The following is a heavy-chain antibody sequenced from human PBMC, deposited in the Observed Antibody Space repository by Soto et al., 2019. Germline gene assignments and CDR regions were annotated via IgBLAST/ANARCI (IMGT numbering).Heavy chain of an antibody. CDR2: IYHSGST. J-gene: IGHJ3*01. V-gene: IGHV4-38-2*02. CDR3: ARAGYDRSGYYPDAGVF. CDR1: GYSISRGYY. Sequence: PSETLSLTCSVSGYSISRGYYWGWIRQPPGKGLEWIGSIYHSGSTYYNPSLKSRVTISVDTSKNQFSLKLSSVTAADTAVSYCARAGYDRSGYYPDAGVFSARGTMVRVS. D-gene: IGHD3-22*01.